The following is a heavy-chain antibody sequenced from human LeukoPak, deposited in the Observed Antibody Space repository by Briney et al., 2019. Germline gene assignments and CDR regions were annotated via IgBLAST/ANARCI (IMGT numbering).Heavy chain of an antibody. V-gene: IGHV1-69*01. J-gene: IGHJ4*02. Sequence: GSSVKVSCKASGGTFSSYAISWVRQAPGQGLEWMGGIIPIFGTANYAQKFQGRVTVTADESTSTAYMELSSLRSEDTAVYYCARYCTNGVCGNDYWGQGTLVTVSS. CDR2: IIPIFGTA. CDR1: GGTFSSYA. CDR3: ARYCTNGVCGNDY. D-gene: IGHD2-8*01.